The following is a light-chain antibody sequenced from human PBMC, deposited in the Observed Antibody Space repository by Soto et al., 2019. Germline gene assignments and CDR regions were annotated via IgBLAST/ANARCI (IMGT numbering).Light chain of an antibody. CDR1: QSVSSN. CDR2: GAS. CDR3: QQYNNWPPLT. V-gene: IGKV3-15*01. J-gene: IGKJ4*01. Sequence: EIVMTQSPATLSVSPGVRATLSCRASQSVSSNLAWYQQKPGQAPRLLIYGASTRASGIPARFSGSGSGTEFTLTIGSLQSEDFAVYYCQQYNNWPPLTFGGGTKVEIK.